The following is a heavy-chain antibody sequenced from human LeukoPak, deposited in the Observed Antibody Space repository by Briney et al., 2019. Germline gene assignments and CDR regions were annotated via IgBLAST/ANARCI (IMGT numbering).Heavy chain of an antibody. V-gene: IGHV1-69*13. CDR2: IIPIFGTA. J-gene: IGHJ6*03. CDR3: ARDVQYYMDV. D-gene: IGHD3-10*02. CDR1: GGTFSSYA. Sequence: SVKVSCKAAGGTFSSYAISWVRQAPGQGLEWMGGIIPIFGTANYAQKFQGRVTITADESTSTAYMELSSLRSEDTAVYYCARDVQYYMDVWGKGTTVTISS.